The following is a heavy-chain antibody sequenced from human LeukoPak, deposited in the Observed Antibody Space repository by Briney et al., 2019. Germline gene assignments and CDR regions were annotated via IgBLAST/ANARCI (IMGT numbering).Heavy chain of an antibody. V-gene: IGHV4-34*01. CDR2: INHRGST. CDR3: ARVPKYFDL. J-gene: IGHJ2*01. CDR1: GFTFGDYA. Sequence: GSLRLSCTASGFTFGDYAMSWFRQAPGKGLEWIGEINHRGSTNYNPSLKSRVTISVDTSKNQFSLKLSSVTAADTAVYYCARVPKYFDLWGRGTLVTVSS.